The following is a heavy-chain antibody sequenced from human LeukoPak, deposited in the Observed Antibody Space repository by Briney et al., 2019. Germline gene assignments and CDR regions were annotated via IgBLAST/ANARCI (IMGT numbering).Heavy chain of an antibody. Sequence: SETLSLTCTVSGGSISSYYWSWIRRPPGKGLEWIGYIYYSGSTNYNPSLKSRVTISVETSKNQFSLKLSSVTAADTAVYYCARHRADYYYYGMDVWGQGTTVTVS. CDR2: IYYSGST. V-gene: IGHV4-59*08. J-gene: IGHJ6*02. CDR1: GGSISSYY. CDR3: ARHRADYYYYGMDV.